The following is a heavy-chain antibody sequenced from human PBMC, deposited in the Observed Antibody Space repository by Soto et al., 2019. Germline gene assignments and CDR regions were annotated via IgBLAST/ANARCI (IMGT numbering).Heavy chain of an antibody. D-gene: IGHD3-22*01. CDR1: GGSFSGYY. J-gene: IGHJ3*02. CDR2: IYYSGST. CDR3: ARGHYDSSGYGDAFDI. Sequence: PSETLSLTCAVYGGSFSGYYWSWIRQPPGKGLEWIGYIYYSGSTNYNPSLKSRVTISVDTSKNQFSLKLSSVTAADTAVYYCARGHYDSSGYGDAFDIWGQGTMVTVSS. V-gene: IGHV4-59*01.